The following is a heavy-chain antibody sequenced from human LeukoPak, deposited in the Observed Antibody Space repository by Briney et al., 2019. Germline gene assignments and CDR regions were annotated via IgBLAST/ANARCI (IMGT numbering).Heavy chain of an antibody. J-gene: IGHJ4*02. CDR3: ARSVVLYYFDY. Sequence: PSETLSLTCTVSGDSMSNYYWSWIRQPPGKGLEWIGYIYYSGSTSYNPSLKSRVTISEHTSKNQCSLKLSSVAAADTAVYYCARSVVLYYFDYWGQGTLVTVSS. CDR1: GDSMSNYY. V-gene: IGHV4-59*12. D-gene: IGHD2-2*01. CDR2: IYYSGST.